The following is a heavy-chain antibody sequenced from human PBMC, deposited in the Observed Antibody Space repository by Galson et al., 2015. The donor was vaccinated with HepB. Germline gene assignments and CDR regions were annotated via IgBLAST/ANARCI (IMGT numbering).Heavy chain of an antibody. CDR1: GFTVSGNY. D-gene: IGHD4-11*01. CDR3: ARVVTTPSWYFDL. V-gene: IGHV3-66*01. J-gene: IGHJ2*01. Sequence: LRLSCSASGFTVSGNYMSWVRQAPGKGLQWVSLIYTGGGTYYADSVKGRFTISRDNSENTVYLQMNSLRAEDTALYYCARVVTTPSWYFDLWGRGTLVTVSS. CDR2: IYTGGGT.